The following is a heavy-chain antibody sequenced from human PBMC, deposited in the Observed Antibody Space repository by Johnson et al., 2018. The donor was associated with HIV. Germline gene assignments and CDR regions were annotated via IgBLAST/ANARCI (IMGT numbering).Heavy chain of an antibody. J-gene: IGHJ3*02. CDR1: GFTFSTYW. Sequence: VQLVESGGGLVQPGGSLRLSCTASGFTFSTYWMSWVRQAPGKGLEWVSAISGSGGSTYYSDSVKGRFTISRDNSKNTLYLQMNSLRAEDTAVYYCAKNREMATIRGAFDIWGQGTMVTVSS. CDR3: AKNREMATIRGAFDI. V-gene: IGHV3-23*04. D-gene: IGHD5-24*01. CDR2: ISGSGGST.